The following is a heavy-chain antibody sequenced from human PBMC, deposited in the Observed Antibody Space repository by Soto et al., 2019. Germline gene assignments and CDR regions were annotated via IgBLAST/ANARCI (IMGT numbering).Heavy chain of an antibody. J-gene: IGHJ5*02. CDR1: GFIFENFG. D-gene: IGHD1-26*01. V-gene: IGHV3-23*01. CDR2: ISGSGLKK. CDR3: AKNQGVELVPLATVDWFDP. Sequence: LRLSCAASGFIFENFGMSWVRQAPGKGLEWISSISGSGLKKYYADSVKGRFTISRDNSKSTVYLELNNLSAEDTAVYHCAKNQGVELVPLATVDWFDPWGQGSVVTVSS.